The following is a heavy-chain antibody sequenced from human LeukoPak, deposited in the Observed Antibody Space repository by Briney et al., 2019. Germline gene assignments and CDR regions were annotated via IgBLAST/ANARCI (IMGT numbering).Heavy chain of an antibody. Sequence: PGGSLRLSCAASGFTFSSYAMSWVRQAPGKGLKWVSAISGSGGSTYYADSVKGRFTISRDNSKNTLYLQMNSLRAEDTAVYYCAKDYDFWSGFDYWGQGTLVTVSS. CDR1: GFTFSSYA. CDR3: AKDYDFWSGFDY. D-gene: IGHD3-3*01. J-gene: IGHJ4*02. V-gene: IGHV3-23*01. CDR2: ISGSGGST.